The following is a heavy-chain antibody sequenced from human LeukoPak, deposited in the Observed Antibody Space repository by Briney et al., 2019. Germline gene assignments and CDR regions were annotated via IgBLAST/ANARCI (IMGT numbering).Heavy chain of an antibody. CDR3: ARSPTTVTEFDY. D-gene: IGHD4-17*01. CDR2: ISYDGSNK. V-gene: IGHV3-30*04. CDR1: GFTFSSYA. J-gene: IGHJ4*02. Sequence: PGGSLRLSCAASGFTFSSYAMHWVRQAPGKGLEWVAVISYDGSNKYYADSVKGRITISRGNSKNTLYLQMNSLRAEDTAVYYCARSPTTVTEFDYWGQGTLVTVSS.